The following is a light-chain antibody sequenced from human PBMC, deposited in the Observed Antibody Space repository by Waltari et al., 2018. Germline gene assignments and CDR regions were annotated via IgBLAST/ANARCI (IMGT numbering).Light chain of an antibody. CDR1: QSVSTS. CDR2: DAS. Sequence: EILLTQSPATLSLSPWERATLSCRASQSVSTSLAWFQQKPGQPPRLIIYDASNRANDIPGRFRGSGSGTDFTLSISSLEPEDLAVYYCHQGYSWPFTFGGGTKVQIK. J-gene: IGKJ4*01. V-gene: IGKV3-11*01. CDR3: HQGYSWPFT.